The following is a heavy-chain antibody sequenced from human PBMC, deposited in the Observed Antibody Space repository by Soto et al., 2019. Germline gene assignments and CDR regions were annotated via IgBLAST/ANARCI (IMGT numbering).Heavy chain of an antibody. CDR2: VWYDGSHQ. V-gene: IGHV3-33*06. D-gene: IGHD3-9*01. CDR1: GFTFSRYG. CDR3: AKDLRKLATGWSQLDY. Sequence: QVQVLESGGGVAQPGRSVILSCAASGFTFSRYGMHWVRQAPGKGLEWVALVWYDGSHQYYTDSVKGRFTITRDNSKNALYMNKKSLRDEDTDVYYCAKDLRKLATGWSQLDYWGQGTLVTVSS. J-gene: IGHJ4*02.